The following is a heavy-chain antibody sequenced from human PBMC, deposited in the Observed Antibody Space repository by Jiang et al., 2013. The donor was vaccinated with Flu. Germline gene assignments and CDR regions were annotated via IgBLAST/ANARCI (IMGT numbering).Heavy chain of an antibody. J-gene: IGHJ4*02. V-gene: IGHV5-51*03. CDR3: ARPLDTDSFYFDF. CDR2: IYPGDSDI. Sequence: GAEVKKPGESLKISCKGSGYSFTTYWIAWVRQMPGKGLEWMGIIYPGDSDIRYSPSFQGQVTISADESINTAYLQWSSLKASDTAVYYCARPLDTDSFYFDFWGQGTPVTVSS. D-gene: IGHD2-15*01. CDR1: GYSFTTYW.